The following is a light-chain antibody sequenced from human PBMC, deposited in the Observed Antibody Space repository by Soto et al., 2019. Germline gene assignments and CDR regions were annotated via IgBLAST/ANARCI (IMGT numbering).Light chain of an antibody. CDR3: QQYNNWPWT. Sequence: EIVLTQSPATLSLSPGERATLSCRASQSIGYYLAWYQEKPGQAPRLLIYGASSRATGIPDRFSGSGSGTEFTLTISSLQSVDFAVYSCQQYNNWPWTFGQGTKVDI. CDR1: QSIGYY. CDR2: GAS. V-gene: IGKV3D-15*01. J-gene: IGKJ1*01.